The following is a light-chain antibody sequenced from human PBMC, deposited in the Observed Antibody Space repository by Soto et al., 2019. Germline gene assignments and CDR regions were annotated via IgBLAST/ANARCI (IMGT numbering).Light chain of an antibody. J-gene: IGKJ2*01. CDR1: QSVSSN. CDR2: GAS. V-gene: IGKV3-15*01. Sequence: EIVMTQFPAILSVSPGERATVSCRARQSVSSNLAWYQQKPGQAPRLLIYGASTRATGIPARFSGSGSGTEFTLSISSLQSEDFAVYYCQQYNNWPPKYTFGQGTKLEIK. CDR3: QQYNNWPPKYT.